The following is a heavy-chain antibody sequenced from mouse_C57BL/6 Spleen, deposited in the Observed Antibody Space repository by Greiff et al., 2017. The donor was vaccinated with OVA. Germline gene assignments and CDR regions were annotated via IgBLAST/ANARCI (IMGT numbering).Heavy chain of an antibody. Sequence: QVQLKQSGAELVKPGASVKISCKASGYAFSSYWMNWVKQRPGKGLEWIGQIYPGDGDTNYNGKFKGKATLTADKSSSTAYMQLSSLTSEDSAVYFCARSGSLRSHWYFDVWGTGTTVTVSS. CDR2: IYPGDGDT. V-gene: IGHV1-80*01. CDR1: GYAFSSYW. D-gene: IGHD1-1*01. J-gene: IGHJ1*03. CDR3: ARSGSLRSHWYFDV.